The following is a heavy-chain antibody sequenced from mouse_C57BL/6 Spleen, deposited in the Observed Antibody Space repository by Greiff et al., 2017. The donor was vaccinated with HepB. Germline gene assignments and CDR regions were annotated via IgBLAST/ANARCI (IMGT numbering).Heavy chain of an antibody. J-gene: IGHJ2*01. V-gene: IGHV1-82*01. CDR2: IYPGDGDT. D-gene: IGHD2-4*01. Sequence: VKLQESGPELVKPGASVKISCKASGYAFSSSWMNWVKQRPGKGLEWIGRIYPGDGDTNYNGKFKGKATLTADKSSSTAYMQLSSLTSEDSAVYFCARSYDYDGGNFDYWGQGTTLTVSS. CDR1: GYAFSSSW. CDR3: ARSYDYDGGNFDY.